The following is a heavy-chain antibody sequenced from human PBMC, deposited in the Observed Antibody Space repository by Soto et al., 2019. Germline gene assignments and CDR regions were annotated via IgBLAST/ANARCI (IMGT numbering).Heavy chain of an antibody. CDR3: ARVSITMVRGVKNYYYYGMDV. D-gene: IGHD3-10*01. V-gene: IGHV4-31*03. CDR1: GGSISSGGYY. CDR2: TYYSGST. J-gene: IGHJ6*02. Sequence: SETLSLTCTVSGGSISSGGYYWSWIRQHPGKGLEWIGYTYYSGSTYYNPSLKSRVTISVDTSKNQFSLKLSSVTAADTAVYYCARVSITMVRGVKNYYYYGMDVWGQGTTVTVSS.